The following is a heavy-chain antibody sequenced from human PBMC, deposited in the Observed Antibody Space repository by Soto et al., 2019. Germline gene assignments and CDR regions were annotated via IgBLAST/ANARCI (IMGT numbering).Heavy chain of an antibody. CDR2: IIPILGIA. Sequence: QVQLVQSGAEVKKPGSSVTVSCKASGGTFSSYTISWLRQAPGQGLAWMGRIIPILGIANYAQKFRARVTITADKSTSTAYMELSSLRAESTAVYYCAVEYCSGTSCYRDYWGQGTQVTVSS. CDR1: GGTFSSYT. CDR3: AVEYCSGTSCYRDY. D-gene: IGHD2-2*02. J-gene: IGHJ4*02. V-gene: IGHV1-69*02.